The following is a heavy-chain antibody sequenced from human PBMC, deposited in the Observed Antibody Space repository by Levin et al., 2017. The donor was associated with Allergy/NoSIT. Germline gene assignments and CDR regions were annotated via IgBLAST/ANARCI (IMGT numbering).Heavy chain of an antibody. J-gene: IGHJ6*03. CDR3: ARDHSSSWYLEPYYYYYYMDV. CDR1: GFTFSSYA. Sequence: PGGSLRLSCAASGFTFSSYAMHWVRQAPGKGLEYVSAISSNGGSTYYANSVKGRFTISRDNSKNTLYLQMGSLRAEDMAVYYCARDHSSSWYLEPYYYYYYMDVWGKGTTVTVSS. V-gene: IGHV3-64*01. D-gene: IGHD6-13*01. CDR2: ISSNGGST.